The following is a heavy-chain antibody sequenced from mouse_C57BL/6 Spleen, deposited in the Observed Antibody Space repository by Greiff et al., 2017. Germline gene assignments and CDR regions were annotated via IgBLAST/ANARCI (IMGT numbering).Heavy chain of an antibody. V-gene: IGHV5-16*01. CDR3: ARRDDYGGYFDV. CDR2: INYDGSST. CDR1: GFTFSDYY. Sequence: EVQVVESEGGLVQPGSSMKLSCTASGFTFSDYYMAWVRQVPEKGLEWVANINYDGSSTYYLDSLKSRFIISRDNAKNILYLQMSSLKSEDTATYYCARRDDYGGYFDVWGTGTTVTVSS. J-gene: IGHJ1*03. D-gene: IGHD2-4*01.